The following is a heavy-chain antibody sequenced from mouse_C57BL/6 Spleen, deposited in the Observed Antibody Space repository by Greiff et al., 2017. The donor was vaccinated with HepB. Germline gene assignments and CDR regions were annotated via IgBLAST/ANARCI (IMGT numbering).Heavy chain of an antibody. CDR1: GFTFSSYA. D-gene: IGHD1-1*01. V-gene: IGHV5-4*03. J-gene: IGHJ3*01. CDR3: ARGDYYGSSWFAY. Sequence: EVMLVESGGGLVKPGGSLKLSCAASGFTFSSYAMSWVRQTPEKRLEWVATISDGGSYTYYPDNVKGRFTISRDNAKNNLYLQMSHLKSEDTAMYYCARGDYYGSSWFAYWGQGTLVTVSA. CDR2: ISDGGSYT.